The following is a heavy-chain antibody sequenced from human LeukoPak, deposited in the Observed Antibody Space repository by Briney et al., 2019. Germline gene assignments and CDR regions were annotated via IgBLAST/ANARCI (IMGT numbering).Heavy chain of an antibody. Sequence: GGSLRLSCAASGFTFSSYWMSWVRQAPGKGLEWVANIKQDGSEKYYVASVKGRFTISRDNAKNSLYLQMNSLRAEDTAVYYCARKRTAKAFDIWGQGTMVTVSS. CDR3: ARKRTAKAFDI. D-gene: IGHD2-21*02. V-gene: IGHV3-7*01. J-gene: IGHJ3*02. CDR1: GFTFSSYW. CDR2: IKQDGSEK.